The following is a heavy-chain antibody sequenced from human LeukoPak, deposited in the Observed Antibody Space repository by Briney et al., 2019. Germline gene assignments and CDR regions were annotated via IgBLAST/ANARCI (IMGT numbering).Heavy chain of an antibody. CDR1: GYTFTSYG. CDR2: ISAYNGNT. V-gene: IGHV1-18*01. Sequence: GASVKVSCKASGYTFTSYGISWVRQAPGQGLEWMGWISAYNGNTNYAQKFQGRVTITADKSTSTAYMELSSLRSEDTAVYYCARSRSSSSTFGVFLRLYYFDYWGQGTLVTVSS. J-gene: IGHJ4*02. CDR3: ARSRSSSSTFGVFLRLYYFDY. D-gene: IGHD6-6*01.